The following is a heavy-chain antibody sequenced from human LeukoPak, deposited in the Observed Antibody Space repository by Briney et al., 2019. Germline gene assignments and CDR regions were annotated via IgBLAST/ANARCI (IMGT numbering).Heavy chain of an antibody. CDR1: GYTFISYD. D-gene: IGHD3-22*01. CDR3: ARGLYYYDSNGRTPYDY. CDR2: MNPNSGIT. Sequence: GASVKVSCKASGYTFISYDINWVRQATGQRLEWMGWMNPNSGITGYAQKFQGRVSMTRNTSIGTAYMELSSLKSEDTAVYYCARGLYYYDSNGRTPYDYWGQGTLVTVSS. V-gene: IGHV1-8*01. J-gene: IGHJ4*02.